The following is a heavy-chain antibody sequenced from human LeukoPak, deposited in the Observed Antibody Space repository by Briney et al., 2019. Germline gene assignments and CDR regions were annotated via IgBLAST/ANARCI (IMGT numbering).Heavy chain of an antibody. CDR1: GFTFSSYE. V-gene: IGHV3-48*03. Sequence: PGGSLRLSCAASGFTFSSYEMNWVRQAPGKGLEWVSYISSSGSTMYYADSVQGRFTISRDNAKNSLYLQMNSLRDEDTAVYYCARLSRTTMTTNYWGQGTLVTVSS. J-gene: IGHJ4*02. CDR3: ARLSRTTMTTNY. CDR2: ISSSGSTM. D-gene: IGHD4-17*01.